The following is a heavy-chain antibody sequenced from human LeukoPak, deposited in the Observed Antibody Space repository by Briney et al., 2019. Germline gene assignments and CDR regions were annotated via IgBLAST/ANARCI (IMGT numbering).Heavy chain of an antibody. V-gene: IGHV3-30*03. CDR2: ISYDGSNK. CDR1: GFTFSSYG. J-gene: IGHJ2*01. Sequence: GGSLRLSCAASGFTFSSYGMHWVRQAPGKGLEWVAVISYDGSNKYYADSVKGRFTISRDNSKNTLYLQMNSLRAEDTAVYYCAREAFIRWSGGTSGYTAILNWYFDLGGRGTLVTVSS. CDR3: AREAFIRWSGGTSGYTAILNWYFDL. D-gene: IGHD5-18*01.